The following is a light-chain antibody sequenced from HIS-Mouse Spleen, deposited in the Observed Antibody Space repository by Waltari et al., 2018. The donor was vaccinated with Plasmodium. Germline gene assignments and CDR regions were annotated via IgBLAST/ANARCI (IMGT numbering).Light chain of an antibody. V-gene: IGKV3-15*01. CDR1: QSVSSN. J-gene: IGKJ3*01. Sequence: EIVMTQSPATLSVYQGGRATLPCRASQSVSSNIAWYQQKPGQAPRLLIYGASTRATGIPARFSGSGSGTEFTLTISSLQSEDFAVYYCQQYNNWSFTFGPGTKVDIK. CDR2: GAS. CDR3: QQYNNWSFT.